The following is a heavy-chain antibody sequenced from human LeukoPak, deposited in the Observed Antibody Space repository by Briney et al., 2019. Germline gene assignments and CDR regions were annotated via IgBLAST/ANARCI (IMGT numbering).Heavy chain of an antibody. Sequence: GGSLRLSCAASGFTVSSNYMSWVRQAPGKGLEWVSVIYSGGSTYYADSVKGRFTISRNNSKNTLYLQMNSLRAEDTAVYYCARAGTTGDFDYWGQGTLVTVSS. CDR3: ARAGTTGDFDY. CDR2: IYSGGST. J-gene: IGHJ4*02. CDR1: GFTVSSNY. D-gene: IGHD4-11*01. V-gene: IGHV3-53*01.